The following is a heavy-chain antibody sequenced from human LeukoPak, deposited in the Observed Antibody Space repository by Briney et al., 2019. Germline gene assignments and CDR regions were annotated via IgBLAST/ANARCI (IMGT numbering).Heavy chain of an antibody. J-gene: IGHJ4*02. CDR3: AKDYYGSGSYPYRFDY. D-gene: IGHD3-10*01. CDR2: IRYDGSNK. CDR1: GYTFSSYG. Sequence: GGSLRLSCAASGYTFSSYGMHWVRQAPGKGLEWVAFIRYDGSNKYYADSVKGRFTISRDNSKNTLYLQMNSLRAEDTAVYYCAKDYYGSGSYPYRFDYWGQGTLVTVSS. V-gene: IGHV3-30*02.